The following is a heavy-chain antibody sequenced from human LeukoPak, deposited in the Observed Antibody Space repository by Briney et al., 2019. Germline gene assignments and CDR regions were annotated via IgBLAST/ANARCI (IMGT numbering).Heavy chain of an antibody. CDR1: GFTFTSHS. Sequence: GGSLRLSCAASGFTFTSHSMNWVRQAPGKGLEWVSYIISSGTTIFYADSVKGRFTISRDNAKNSLYLQMNSLRAEDTAVYYCARDMYYGSGTPMQYGMDVWGQGTTVTVSS. D-gene: IGHD3-10*01. CDR3: ARDMYYGSGTPMQYGMDV. V-gene: IGHV3-48*04. CDR2: IISSGTTI. J-gene: IGHJ6*02.